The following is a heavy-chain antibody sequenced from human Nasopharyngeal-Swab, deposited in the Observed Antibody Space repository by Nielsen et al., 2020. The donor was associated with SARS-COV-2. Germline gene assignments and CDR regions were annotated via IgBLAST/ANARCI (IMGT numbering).Heavy chain of an antibody. V-gene: IGHV4-38-2*02. D-gene: IGHD1-20*01. CDR3: ARVSVMYNWKGVVDY. Sequence: WIRQPPGKGLEWIGSIYHSGSTYYNPSHKSRVTILVDTSKNQFSLKLSSVTAADTAVYYCARVSVMYNWKGVVDYWGQGTLVTVSS. CDR2: IYHSGST. J-gene: IGHJ4*02.